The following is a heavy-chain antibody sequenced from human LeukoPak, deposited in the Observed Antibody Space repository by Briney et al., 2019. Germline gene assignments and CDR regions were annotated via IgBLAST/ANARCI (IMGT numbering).Heavy chain of an antibody. J-gene: IGHJ4*02. Sequence: GGSLRLSCAASGFTFSSYGMHWVRQAPGKGLEWVAVISYDGSNKYYADSVKGRFTISRDNSKNTLYLQMNSLRAEDTAVYYCAKVSDRFMVRGLDYWSQGTLVTVSS. CDR1: GFTFSSYG. CDR3: AKVSDRFMVRGLDY. V-gene: IGHV3-30*18. D-gene: IGHD3-10*01. CDR2: ISYDGSNK.